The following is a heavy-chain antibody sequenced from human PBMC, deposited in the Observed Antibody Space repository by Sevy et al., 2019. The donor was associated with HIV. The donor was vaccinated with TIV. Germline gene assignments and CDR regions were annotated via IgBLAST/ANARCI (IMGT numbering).Heavy chain of an antibody. V-gene: IGHV3-15*01. Sequence: GGSLRLCCAASGFTFSNTWMSWVRQAPGKGLELVGRIKSKNDGGTTDYAAPVIGRFTISRDDSKSTLYLRMNSLKIEDTAVYYCTTMGWNGGFDIWGQGAMVTVSS. CDR2: IKSKNDGGTT. CDR1: GFTFSNTW. J-gene: IGHJ3*02. CDR3: TTMGWNGGFDI. D-gene: IGHD1-1*01.